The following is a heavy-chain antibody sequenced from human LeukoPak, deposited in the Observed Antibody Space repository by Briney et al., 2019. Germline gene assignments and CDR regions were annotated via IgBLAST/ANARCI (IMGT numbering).Heavy chain of an antibody. D-gene: IGHD4/OR15-4a*01. CDR3: ATALTTSPTVGYYMDV. V-gene: IGHV1-24*01. Sequence: ASVKVSCKVSGYTLTELSMHWVRQAPGKGLEWMGGFDPEDGETIYAQKFQGRVTMTEDTSTDTAYMELSSLRSEDTAVYYCATALTTSPTVGYYMDVWGKGTTVTVSS. CDR1: GYTLTELS. CDR2: FDPEDGET. J-gene: IGHJ6*03.